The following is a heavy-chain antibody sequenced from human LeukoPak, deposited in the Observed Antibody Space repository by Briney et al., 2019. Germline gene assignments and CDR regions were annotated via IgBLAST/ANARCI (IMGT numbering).Heavy chain of an antibody. CDR1: GYTFTSYD. Sequence: SVKVSCKAAGYTFTSYDINWVRQAPGQGLEWMGRIIPILGIANYAKKFQGRVTITADKSTSTSYMELSSLRSEDTAVYSCARDNGYCSSTSCYTGVGWFDPWGQGTLATVSS. V-gene: IGHV1-69*04. CDR3: ARDNGYCSSTSCYTGVGWFDP. D-gene: IGHD2-2*02. J-gene: IGHJ5*02. CDR2: IIPILGIA.